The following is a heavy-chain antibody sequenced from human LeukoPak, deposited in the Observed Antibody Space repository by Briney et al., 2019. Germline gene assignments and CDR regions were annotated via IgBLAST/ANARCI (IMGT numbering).Heavy chain of an antibody. CDR2: IKQDGSEK. Sequence: GGSLVLSCAASGFTFSSYWMSWVRQAPGKGLEWVANIKQDGSEKYYVDSVKGRFTISRDNAKNSLYLQMNSLRAEDTAVYYCARHDSSSWSNWFDPWGQGTLGTVSS. CDR3: ARHDSSSWSNWFDP. D-gene: IGHD6-13*01. V-gene: IGHV3-7*03. J-gene: IGHJ5*02. CDR1: GFTFSSYW.